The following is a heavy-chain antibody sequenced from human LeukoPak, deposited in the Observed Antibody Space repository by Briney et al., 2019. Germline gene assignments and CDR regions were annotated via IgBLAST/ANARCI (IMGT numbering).Heavy chain of an antibody. Sequence: GGSLRLSCAASGLTFGTYAMNWVRQAPRKGLEWVSVIISSGVITNYADSVKGRFTISRDNSKNTLYLQMNSLRAEDTAVYYCAKDRSRYYDSSGTDYWGQGTLVTVSS. CDR1: GLTFGTYA. CDR3: AKDRSRYYDSSGTDY. J-gene: IGHJ4*02. CDR2: IISSGVIT. V-gene: IGHV3-23*01. D-gene: IGHD3-22*01.